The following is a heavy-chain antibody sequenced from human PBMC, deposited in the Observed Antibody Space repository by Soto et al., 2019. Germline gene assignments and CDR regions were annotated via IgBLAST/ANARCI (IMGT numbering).Heavy chain of an antibody. J-gene: IGHJ6*02. D-gene: IGHD6-6*01. Sequence: PSETLSLTCTVSGGSVSSGSYYWSWIRQPPGKGLEWIGYIYYSGSTNYNPSLKSRVTISVDTSKNQFSLKLSSVTAADTAVYYCAREDRGHQGCLGDSSSPMYYYYYGMDVWGQGTTVTVSS. V-gene: IGHV4-61*01. CDR1: GGSVSSGSYY. CDR3: AREDRGHQGCLGDSSSPMYYYYYGMDV. CDR2: IYYSGST.